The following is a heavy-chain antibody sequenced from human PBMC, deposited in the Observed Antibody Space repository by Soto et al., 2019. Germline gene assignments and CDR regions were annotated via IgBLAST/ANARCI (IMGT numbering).Heavy chain of an antibody. V-gene: IGHV3-74*01. CDR2: INSDGSST. J-gene: IGHJ6*02. CDR1: GYPFSNDW. CDR3: ARDRSYSLDV. Sequence: EVQLVESGGGLLQPGGSLRLSCAVSGYPFSNDWMHWVRQAPGKGLVWVSHINSDGSSTNYADFVKGRFTIARDNAKNTVYLQMNSLRAEDTAVYYCARDRSYSLDVWGQGTTVTVSS.